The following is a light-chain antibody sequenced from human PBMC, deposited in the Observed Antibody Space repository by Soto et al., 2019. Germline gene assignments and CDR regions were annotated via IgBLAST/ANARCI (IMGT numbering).Light chain of an antibody. CDR2: DVR. CDR3: SSYTSSSTVV. J-gene: IGLJ2*01. V-gene: IGLV2-14*01. Sequence: SALTPPASVSGSPGQSITISCTGTSSDVGGYNYVSWYQQHPGKAPKLLIYDVRNRPSGVSNRFSGSKSGNTASLTISGLQAEDEADDYGSSYTSSSTVVFGGGTKRTGL. CDR1: SSDVGGYNY.